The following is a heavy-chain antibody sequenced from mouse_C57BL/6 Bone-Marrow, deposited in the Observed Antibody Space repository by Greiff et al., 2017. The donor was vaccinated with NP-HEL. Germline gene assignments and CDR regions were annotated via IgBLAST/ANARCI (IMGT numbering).Heavy chain of an antibody. CDR1: GYTFTSYG. V-gene: IGHV1-81*01. CDR2: IYPRSGNT. Sequence: QVQLQQSGAELARPGASVKLSCKASGYTFTSYGISWVKQRTGQGLEWIGVIYPRSGNTYYNEKFKGKATLTADKSSSTAYMELRSLTSEDSAVYFCAHYDDAMDYWGQGTSVTVSS. D-gene: IGHD2-4*01. J-gene: IGHJ4*01. CDR3: AHYDDAMDY.